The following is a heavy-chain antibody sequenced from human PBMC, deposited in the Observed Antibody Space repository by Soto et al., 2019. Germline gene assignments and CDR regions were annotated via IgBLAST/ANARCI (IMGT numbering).Heavy chain of an antibody. J-gene: IGHJ5*02. CDR3: AISTVTTSRWFDP. CDR1: GYTFTSYG. V-gene: IGHV1-18*01. Sequence: QVQLVQSGAEVKKPGASVKVSCKASGYTFTSYGISWVRQAPGQGLEWMGWISAYNGNTNYAQKLQGRVTMTTDTSTSTAYMELTSLRSDATPVYYGAISTVTTSRWFDPWGQGTLGTVSS. D-gene: IGHD4-17*01. CDR2: ISAYNGNT.